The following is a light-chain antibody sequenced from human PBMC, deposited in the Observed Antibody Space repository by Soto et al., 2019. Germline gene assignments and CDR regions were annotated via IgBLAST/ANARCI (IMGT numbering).Light chain of an antibody. J-gene: IGLJ1*01. Sequence: QSALTQPASVSGSPGQSVTISCTGTSSDIGAYNLVSWYQHHPDKAPKLMISEVSNRPSGVSDRFSGSKSGNTASLTISGLQSEDEADYHCASLTTTNFVFGTGTKLTVL. CDR1: SSDIGAYNL. V-gene: IGLV2-14*01. CDR2: EVS. CDR3: ASLTTTNFV.